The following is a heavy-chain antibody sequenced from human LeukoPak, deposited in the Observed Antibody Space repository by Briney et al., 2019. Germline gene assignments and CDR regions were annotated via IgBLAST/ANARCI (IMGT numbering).Heavy chain of an antibody. J-gene: IGHJ4*02. CDR3: ARHIDFGRGYRNGYNY. D-gene: IGHD5-18*01. CDR2: IYPGDSDT. V-gene: IGHV5-51*01. Sequence: GESLKIPCKGSGYRFTTYWIGWVRQMPGKGLDWMGIIYPGDSDTRYSPSFQGQVTISVDKPINTAYLQWSSLKASATAMYYCARHIDFGRGYRNGYNYWGQGTLVTVSS. CDR1: GYRFTTYW.